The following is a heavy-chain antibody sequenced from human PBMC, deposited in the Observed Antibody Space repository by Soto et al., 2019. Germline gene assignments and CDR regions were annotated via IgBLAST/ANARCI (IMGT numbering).Heavy chain of an antibody. J-gene: IGHJ4*02. V-gene: IGHV2-5*02. D-gene: IGHD1-1*01. Sequence: GPTLVNPTQARTLTGTFSGFSRSTGGVGVGWVRRPPGKALEWLAFIYLDDDKPYNPSLKTRLTITKHTSKNLVVLIMTDMDPVDTATYFCAPRLPGSSTGWDTGIFDSWGQGTLVTVYS. CDR2: IYLDDDK. CDR1: GFSRSTGGVG. CDR3: APRLPGSSTGWDTGIFDS.